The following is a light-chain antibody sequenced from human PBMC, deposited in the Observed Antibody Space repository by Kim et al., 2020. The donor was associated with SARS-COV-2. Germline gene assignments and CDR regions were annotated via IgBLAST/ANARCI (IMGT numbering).Light chain of an antibody. J-gene: IGKJ4*01. V-gene: IGKV3-20*01. CDR3: HHYGTSPTLT. CDR1: QSVSTSH. Sequence: IVLTQSTGTLSLSPGERATLSCRASQSVSTSHLSWYQQKPGQAPRLLVYATSGRATGIPDRFSGSWSETDFTLTISSLEPEDFAVYYWHHYGTSPTLTFGGGTKVEIK. CDR2: ATS.